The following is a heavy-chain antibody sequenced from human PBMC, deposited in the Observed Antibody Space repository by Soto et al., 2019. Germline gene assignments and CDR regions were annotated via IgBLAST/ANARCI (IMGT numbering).Heavy chain of an antibody. D-gene: IGHD3-3*01. CDR2: ISSSSSYI. CDR3: ARDYDFWSGPPNGMDV. CDR1: GFTFSSYS. V-gene: IGHV3-21*01. J-gene: IGHJ6*02. Sequence: PGGSLRLSCADSGFTFSSYSMNWVRQAPGKGLEWVSSISSSSSYIYYADSVKGRFTISRDNAKNSLYLQMNSLRAEDTAVYYCARDYDFWSGPPNGMDVWGQGTTVTVSS.